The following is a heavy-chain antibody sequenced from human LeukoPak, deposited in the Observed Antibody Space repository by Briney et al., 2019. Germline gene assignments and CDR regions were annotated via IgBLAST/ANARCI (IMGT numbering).Heavy chain of an antibody. D-gene: IGHD5-18*01. CDR2: IYSGGST. CDR3: ARDHFRLWFFY. Sequence: GGSLRLSCAASGFTVSSNYMSWVRQAPGKGLEWVSVIYSGGSTYYADSVKGRYTISRHNSKNTLYLQMNSLRAEDTAVYYCARDHFRLWFFYWGQGTLVTVSS. V-gene: IGHV3-53*04. CDR1: GFTVSSNY. J-gene: IGHJ4*02.